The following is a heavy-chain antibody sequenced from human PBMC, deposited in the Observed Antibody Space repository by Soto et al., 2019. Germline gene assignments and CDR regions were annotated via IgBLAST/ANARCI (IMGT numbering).Heavy chain of an antibody. D-gene: IGHD2-2*03. V-gene: IGHV1-18*01. J-gene: IGHJ6*03. CDR3: ASLLMDMVVVPADLDNSSMDV. Sequence: ASVKVSCKASGYTFSSYGISWVRQAPGQGLEWMGWISANFGTANYAQKLQGRVTMTPDASTSTAYMELRSLRSDDTAVYYCASLLMDMVVVPADLDNSSMDVCSKGTTVTVAS. CDR1: GYTFSSYG. CDR2: ISANFGTA.